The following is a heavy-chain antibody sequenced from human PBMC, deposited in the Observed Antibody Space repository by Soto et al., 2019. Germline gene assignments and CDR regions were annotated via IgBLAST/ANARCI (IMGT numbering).Heavy chain of an antibody. CDR1: GYSFTSYW. CDR3: ARDAGSGYYYDAFDI. V-gene: IGHV5-51*01. CDR2: IYPGDSDT. D-gene: IGHD3-22*01. J-gene: IGHJ3*02. Sequence: PGESLKISCKGSGYSFTSYWIGWVRQMPGKGLEWMGIIYPGDSDTRYSPSFQGQVIISADKSISTAYLQWSSLKASDTAMYYCARDAGSGYYYDAFDIWGQGTMVTVSS.